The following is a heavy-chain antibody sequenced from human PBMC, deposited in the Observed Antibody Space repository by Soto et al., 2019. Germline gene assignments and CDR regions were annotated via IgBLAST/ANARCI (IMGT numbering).Heavy chain of an antibody. CDR1: DYTFTSYG. J-gene: IGHJ4*02. V-gene: IGHV1-18*01. Sequence: ASVKVSCKASDYTFTSYGISWVRQAPGQGLEWMGWISAYNGNTNYAQKLQGRVTMTTDTSTSTAYMELRSLRSDDTAVYYCARDLITMVRGVIPMAGYWGQGTLVTVSS. CDR3: ARDLITMVRGVIPMAGY. CDR2: ISAYNGNT. D-gene: IGHD3-10*01.